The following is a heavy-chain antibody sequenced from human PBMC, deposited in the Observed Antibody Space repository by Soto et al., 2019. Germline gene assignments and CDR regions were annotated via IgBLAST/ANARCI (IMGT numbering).Heavy chain of an antibody. V-gene: IGHV3-7*01. CDR3: ARVGVATSAEDS. J-gene: IGHJ4*02. CDR2: IKQDGTEK. D-gene: IGHD5-12*01. CDR1: GFTFGIYW. Sequence: GGSLRLSCSASGFTFGIYWMSWVRQAPGKGLEWVANIKQDGTEKYYVDSVKGRFTISRDNAKISLYLQMNSLIVEDTAVYYCARVGVATSAEDSWGQGTLVTVSS.